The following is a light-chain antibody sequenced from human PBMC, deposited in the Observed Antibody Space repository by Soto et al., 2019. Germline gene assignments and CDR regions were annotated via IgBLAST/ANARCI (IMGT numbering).Light chain of an antibody. CDR1: QSVSSTY. Sequence: EIVLTQSPGTLSLSPGEGATLSCRASQSVSSTYLAWYQHKPGQAPRLLIYSASRRASGIPDRFSGSGSGTDFTLTIHRLEPEDFAEYYCQQYSGPGMYTFGQGTKLEIK. J-gene: IGKJ2*01. V-gene: IGKV3-20*01. CDR2: SAS. CDR3: QQYSGPGMYT.